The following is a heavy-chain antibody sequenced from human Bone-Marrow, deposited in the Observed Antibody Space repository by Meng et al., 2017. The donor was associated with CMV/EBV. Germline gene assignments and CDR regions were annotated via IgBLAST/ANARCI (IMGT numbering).Heavy chain of an antibody. CDR2: ISGSGGST. D-gene: IGHD6-13*01. V-gene: IGHV3-23*01. Sequence: GESLKISCAASGFTFSSYSMNWVRQAPGKGLEWVSAISGSGGSTYYADSVKGRFTISRDNSKNTLYLQMNSLRAEDTAVYYCAKGRAAASYYFAYWGQGTLVTVSS. CDR1: GFTFSSYS. J-gene: IGHJ4*02. CDR3: AKGRAAASYYFAY.